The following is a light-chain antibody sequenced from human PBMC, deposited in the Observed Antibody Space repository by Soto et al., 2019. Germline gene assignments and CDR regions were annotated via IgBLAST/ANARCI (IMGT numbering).Light chain of an antibody. V-gene: IGLV7-46*01. J-gene: IGLJ1*01. CDR1: TGAVTNGHY. Sequence: AVVTPEPSLTVSPGGTGTLTCGSITGAVTNGHYPYWFQRKPGRDPRTLIYDKNKRHCWTPAQFPGSLFGGQAALTLSGAQPEDEAEYYCLLSYNGPYVFGTGTKVTVL. CDR3: LLSYNGPYV. CDR2: DKN.